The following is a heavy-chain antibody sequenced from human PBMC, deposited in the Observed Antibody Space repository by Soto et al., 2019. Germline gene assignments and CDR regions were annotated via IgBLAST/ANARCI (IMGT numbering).Heavy chain of an antibody. CDR1: GFTFSSDS. Sequence: EVQLVESGGGLVKPGGSLRLSCAASGFTFSSDSMGWVRQAPGKGLEWVASISSSGSFMNYADSVKGRFTISRDNAKNSLYLQMRSLKXEDXXXXXCAXDPPSGTTLDWFDSWGQGTLVTVSS. CDR2: ISSSGSFM. V-gene: IGHV3-21*01. D-gene: IGHD1-7*01. J-gene: IGHJ5*01. CDR3: AXDPPSGTTLDWFDS.